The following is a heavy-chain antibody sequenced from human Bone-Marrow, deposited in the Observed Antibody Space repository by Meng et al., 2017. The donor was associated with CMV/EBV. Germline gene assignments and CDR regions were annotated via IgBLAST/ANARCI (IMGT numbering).Heavy chain of an antibody. V-gene: IGHV3-48*03. J-gene: IGHJ4*02. CDR3: AKDMKYDSSGYFGY. D-gene: IGHD3-22*01. CDR2: ISRSGSSI. CDR1: GFSFSSYE. Sequence: GESLKISCAASGFSFSSYEFNWVRQAAGKGLEWVSYISRSGSSIYYADSVKGRFTISRDDAKNTLYLQMNSLRAEDTAVYYCAKDMKYDSSGYFGYWGQGTLVTVSS.